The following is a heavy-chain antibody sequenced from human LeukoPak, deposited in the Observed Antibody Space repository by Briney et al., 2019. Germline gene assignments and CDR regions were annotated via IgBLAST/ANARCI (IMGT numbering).Heavy chain of an antibody. Sequence: GGSLRLSCAASGFTFNNNAMNWVRQAPGKGLEWVSAISGSGGSTYYADSVKGRFTISRDNSKNTLYLQMNSLRAEDMAVYYCAKEGKTRNWNYYQAKPIYWGQGTLVTVSS. J-gene: IGHJ4*02. CDR2: ISGSGGST. CDR1: GFTFNNNA. V-gene: IGHV3-23*01. D-gene: IGHD1-7*01. CDR3: AKEGKTRNWNYYQAKPIY.